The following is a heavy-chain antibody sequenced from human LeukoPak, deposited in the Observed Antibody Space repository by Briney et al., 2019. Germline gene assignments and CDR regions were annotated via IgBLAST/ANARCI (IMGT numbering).Heavy chain of an antibody. V-gene: IGHV1-18*01. CDR1: GYTFTSYG. CDR2: ISAYNGNT. CDR3: ARDHLLSSSLFGWFDP. D-gene: IGHD6-6*01. Sequence: ASVKVSCKASGYTFTSYGISWVRQAPGQGLEWMGWISAYNGNTNYAQKLQGRVTMTTDTSTSTAYMELRSLRSDDTAVYYCARDHLLSSSLFGWFDPWGQGTLVTVSS. J-gene: IGHJ5*02.